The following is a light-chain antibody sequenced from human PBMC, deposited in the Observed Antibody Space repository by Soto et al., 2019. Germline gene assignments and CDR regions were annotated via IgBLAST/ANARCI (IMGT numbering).Light chain of an antibody. J-gene: IGKJ1*01. Sequence: EIVITQSPASLSVSPGERVTLSCTASQSVSRYLAWYQQIPGQAPRLLIYGASSRATGIPDRFSGSGSGTEFTLTISRLQSEDFAVYYCQQYYNWRPRFGQGTKVDIK. CDR3: QQYYNWRPR. CDR2: GAS. CDR1: QSVSRY. V-gene: IGKV3D-15*01.